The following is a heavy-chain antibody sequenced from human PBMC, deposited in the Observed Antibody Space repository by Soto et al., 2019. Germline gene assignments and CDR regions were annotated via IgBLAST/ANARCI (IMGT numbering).Heavy chain of an antibody. J-gene: IGHJ6*02. CDR3: AKDFKVSGSYYGSLNYYYGMDV. V-gene: IGHV3-30*18. Sequence: QVHLVEPGGGVAQPGRSLRLSCAASGFTFSSYGMHWVRQAPGKGLEWVAIISYDGSIKYYADSVKGRFTISRDNSKSALNLQMNSMRPEDTAVYYCAKDFKVSGSYYGSLNYYYGMDVWGQGTTVIVSS. D-gene: IGHD3-10*01. CDR2: ISYDGSIK. CDR1: GFTFSSYG.